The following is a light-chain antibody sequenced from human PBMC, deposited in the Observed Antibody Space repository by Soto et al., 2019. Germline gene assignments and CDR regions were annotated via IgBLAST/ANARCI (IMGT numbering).Light chain of an antibody. CDR1: SSDVGGYNY. J-gene: IGLJ2*01. CDR3: SSYTSSSTLV. CDR2: DVS. V-gene: IGLV2-14*01. Sequence: QSALTQPASVSGSPGQSITISCTGTSSDVGGYNYVSWYQQHPGKAPKLMIYDVSNRPSGVSNRFSGSKSGNTASLTLSGLQGEDEADYYCSSYTSSSTLVFGGGTKVTVL.